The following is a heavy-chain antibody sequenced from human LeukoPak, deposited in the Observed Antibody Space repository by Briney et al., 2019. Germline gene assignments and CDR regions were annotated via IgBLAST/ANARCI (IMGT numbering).Heavy chain of an antibody. CDR1: GFTFSSYA. D-gene: IGHD3-22*01. J-gene: IGHJ4*02. CDR2: ISGSAGRT. CDR3: AKIPSYYYDSSLFYFDY. V-gene: IGHV3-23*01. Sequence: GGSLRLSCAASGFTFSSYAMGWVRQAPGKGLEWVSAISGSAGRTYYADSVKGRFAISRDNSKNTLYLQMNSRRAEDTAVYYCAKIPSYYYDSSLFYFDYWGQGTLVTVSS.